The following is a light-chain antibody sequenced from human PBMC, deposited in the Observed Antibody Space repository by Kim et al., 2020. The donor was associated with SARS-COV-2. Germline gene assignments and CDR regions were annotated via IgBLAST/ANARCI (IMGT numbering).Light chain of an antibody. CDR1: SAVVGDYDC. J-gene: IGLJ1*01. CDR2: AVS. V-gene: IGLV2-11*01. Sequence: GQAVTISCTGTSAVVGDYDCVSWYQRHPGKAPKVMVFAVSERPSGVPDRFSGSKSGITASLTISGLQAEDEADYYCCSYAGGSTYVFGTGTKVTVL. CDR3: CSYAGGSTYV.